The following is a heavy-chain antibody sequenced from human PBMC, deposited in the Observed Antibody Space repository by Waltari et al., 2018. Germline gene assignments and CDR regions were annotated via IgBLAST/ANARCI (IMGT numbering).Heavy chain of an antibody. CDR2: ISGSGGST. CDR1: GFTFSSYA. J-gene: IGHJ4*02. Sequence: EVQLLESGGGLVQPGGSLRLSCAASGFTFSSYAMSWVRQAPGKGLEWVSAISGSGGSTYYADSVKGRFTSSRDNSKNTLYLQMNSLRAEDTAVYYCAKVYPRGRYSSSEITHLPFDYWGQGTLVTVSS. CDR3: AKVYPRGRYSSSEITHLPFDY. V-gene: IGHV3-23*01. D-gene: IGHD6-6*01.